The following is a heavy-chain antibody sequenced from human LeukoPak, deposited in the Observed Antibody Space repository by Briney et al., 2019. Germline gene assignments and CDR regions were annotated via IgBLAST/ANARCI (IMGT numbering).Heavy chain of an antibody. CDR1: GFTFTRYS. Sequence: PGGSLRLSCAASGFTFTRYSMNWVRQAPGKGLEWVSYADSVKGRFTISRDNAKNSLYLQMNSLRAEDTAVYYCARGCQRHSSGFFCAFDIWGQGTMVTVSS. D-gene: IGHD3-22*01. J-gene: IGHJ3*02. V-gene: IGHV3-21*01. CDR3: ARGCQRHSSGFFCAFDI.